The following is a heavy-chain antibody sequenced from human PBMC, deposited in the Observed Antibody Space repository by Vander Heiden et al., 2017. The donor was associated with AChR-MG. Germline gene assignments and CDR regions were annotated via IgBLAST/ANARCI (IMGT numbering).Heavy chain of an antibody. V-gene: IGHV1-69*04. CDR2: IIPILGIA. CDR1: GGTFSSYA. CDR3: ASYPYYYDSSGYLGFDY. D-gene: IGHD3-22*01. J-gene: IGHJ4*02. Sequence: QVQLVQSGAEVKKPGSSVKVSCKASGGTFSSYAISWVRQAPGQGLEWMGRIIPILGIANYAQKFHGRVTITADKSTSTAYMELSSLRSEDTAVYYCASYPYYYDSSGYLGFDYWGQGTLVTVSS.